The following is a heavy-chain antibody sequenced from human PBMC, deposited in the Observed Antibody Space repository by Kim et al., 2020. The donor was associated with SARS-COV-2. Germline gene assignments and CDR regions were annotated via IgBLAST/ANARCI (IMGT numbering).Heavy chain of an antibody. CDR2: IYYSGST. Sequence: SETLSLTCTVSGGSIGSYYWSWIRLPPGKGLEWIGDIYYSGSTNYNPSLKSRVTISVDTSKNQFSLKLCSVIAADTAVYYCARGGNILTGYSPLNWLDPWGQRTLVTVS. V-gene: IGHV4-59*01. D-gene: IGHD3-9*01. J-gene: IGHJ5*02. CDR1: GGSIGSYY. CDR3: ARGGNILTGYSPLNWLDP.